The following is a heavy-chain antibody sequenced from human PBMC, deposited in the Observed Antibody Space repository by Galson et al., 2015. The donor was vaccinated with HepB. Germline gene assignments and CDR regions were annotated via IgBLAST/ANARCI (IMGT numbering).Heavy chain of an antibody. J-gene: IGHJ4*02. Sequence: LSLTCTVSGGSISSSSYYWGWLRQPPGKGLEWIGSIYYSGSTYYNPSLKSRVTISVDTFKNQFSLKLSSVTAADTAVYYCAREDTAHDHFDYWGQGTLVTVSS. CDR3: AREDTAHDHFDY. CDR2: IYYSGST. CDR1: GGSISSSSYY. D-gene: IGHD5-18*01. V-gene: IGHV4-39*07.